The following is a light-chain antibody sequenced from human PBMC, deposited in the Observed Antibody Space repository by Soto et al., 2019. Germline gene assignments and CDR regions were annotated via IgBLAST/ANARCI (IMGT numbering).Light chain of an antibody. V-gene: IGLV3-21*04. CDR3: QVCDSSSDHYV. CDR1: NVGSKS. J-gene: IGLJ1*01. CDR2: YDS. Sequence: SYELTQPPSVSVAPGKTARITCGGNNVGSKSVHWYQQKPGQAPVLVIYYDSDRPSGVPERFSGSNSGNTATLTISRVEAEDEADYYCQVCDSSSDHYVFGTGTKLTVL.